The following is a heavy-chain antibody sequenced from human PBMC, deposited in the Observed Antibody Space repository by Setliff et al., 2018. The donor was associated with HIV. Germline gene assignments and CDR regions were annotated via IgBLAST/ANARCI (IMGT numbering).Heavy chain of an antibody. Sequence: SETLSLTCTVSGGSISTSRHYWSWIRQPPGKAPEWIGYVYNSGTTKYNPSLKSRVTISVATSKNQFSLKLNSVTTADTAVYYCARSRTSSGYYGVTGYGMDVWGQGTTVTVSS. V-gene: IGHV4-61*01. D-gene: IGHD3-22*01. CDR1: GGSISTSRHY. J-gene: IGHJ6*02. CDR3: ARSRTSSGYYGVTGYGMDV. CDR2: VYNSGTT.